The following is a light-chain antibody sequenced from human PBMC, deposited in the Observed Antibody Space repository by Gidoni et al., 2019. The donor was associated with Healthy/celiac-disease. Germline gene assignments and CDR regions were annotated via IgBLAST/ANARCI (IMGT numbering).Light chain of an antibody. CDR2: AAS. Sequence: QPTQSPSSLSASVGDRVTITCRASQSISSYLNWYQQKPGKAPKLLIYAASSLQSGVPSRFSGSGSGTDFTLTISSLQPEDFAAYYCQQSYSTPSTFGQGTRLEIK. CDR1: QSISSY. J-gene: IGKJ5*01. CDR3: QQSYSTPST. V-gene: IGKV1-39*01.